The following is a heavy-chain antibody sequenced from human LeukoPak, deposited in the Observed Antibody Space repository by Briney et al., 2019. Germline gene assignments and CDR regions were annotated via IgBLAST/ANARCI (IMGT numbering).Heavy chain of an antibody. CDR3: ARDRTNIYEDAFDI. V-gene: IGHV4-59*01. D-gene: IGHD5-18*01. CDR1: GDSISTYY. CDR2: VYYSGST. J-gene: IGHJ3*02. Sequence: SETLSLTCTVSGDSISTYYWSWIRQPPGKGLEWIGYVYYSGSTNYSPSLKSRVTISVDTSKNQFSLKLRSVTAADTAVYYCARDRTNIYEDAFDIWGQGTMVTVSS.